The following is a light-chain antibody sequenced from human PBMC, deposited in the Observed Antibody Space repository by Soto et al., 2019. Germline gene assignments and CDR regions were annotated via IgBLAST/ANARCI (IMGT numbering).Light chain of an antibody. CDR3: CSYAGSYTPDV. Sequence: QSALTQPRSVSGSPGQSVTISCTGTSSDVGGYNYVSWYQQHPGKAPKLMIYDVSKRPSGVPDRFSGSKSGNMASLTISGLQAEDEADYYCCSYAGSYTPDVFGTGTKLTVL. CDR1: SSDVGGYNY. V-gene: IGLV2-11*01. J-gene: IGLJ1*01. CDR2: DVS.